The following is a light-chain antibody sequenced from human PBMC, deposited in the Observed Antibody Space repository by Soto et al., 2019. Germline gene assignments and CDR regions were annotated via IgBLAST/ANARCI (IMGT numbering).Light chain of an antibody. Sequence: SYELTQPPSVSXAPXXAXSITCGGNNIGSKSVNWYQQKPGQAPVVVIYYDSDRPSGIPERFSGSNSGNTATLTISRVEAGDEADYYCQVWDSSSDHVIFGGGTKVTVL. J-gene: IGLJ2*01. CDR2: YDS. CDR1: NIGSKS. CDR3: QVWDSSSDHVI. V-gene: IGLV3-21*04.